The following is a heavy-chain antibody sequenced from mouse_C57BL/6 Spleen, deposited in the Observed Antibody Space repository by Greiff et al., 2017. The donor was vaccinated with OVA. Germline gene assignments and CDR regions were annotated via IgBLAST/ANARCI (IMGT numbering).Heavy chain of an antibody. D-gene: IGHD2-5*01. CDR1: GYTFTDYY. CDR3: ARRDSNLLAY. V-gene: IGHV1-19*01. J-gene: IGHJ3*01. CDR2: INPYNGGT. Sequence: EVQRVESGPVLVKPGASVKMSCKASGYTFTDYYMNWVKQSHGKSLEWIGVINPYNGGTSYNQKFKGKATLTVDKSSSTAYMELNSLTSEDSAVYYCARRDSNLLAYWGQGTLVTVSA.